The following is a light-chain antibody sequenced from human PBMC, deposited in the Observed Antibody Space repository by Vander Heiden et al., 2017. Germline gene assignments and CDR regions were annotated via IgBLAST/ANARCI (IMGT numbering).Light chain of an antibody. CDR1: QSVSSSY. CDR2: GAS. CDR3: QQYGSSPMYT. V-gene: IGKV3-20*01. Sequence: DIVLTQSPATLSLSPGDRATLSCRASQSVSSSYLAWYQQKPSQATGLIIYGASSRATGIPDRFSVSGSGTDFTLTISRLEPEDFEVYYCQQYGSSPMYTFGQGTKLEIK. J-gene: IGKJ2*01.